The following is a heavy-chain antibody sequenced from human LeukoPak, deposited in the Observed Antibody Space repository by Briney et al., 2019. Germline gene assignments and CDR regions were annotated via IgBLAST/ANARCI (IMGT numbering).Heavy chain of an antibody. V-gene: IGHV5-51*01. J-gene: IGHJ4*02. CDR3: GASPSPTGTERYY. Sequence: GESLKISCKGSGYSFTKYWITWVRQMPGKGLEWMGIIYPDDSDARYSPSFQGQVTISVDKSISTVYLQWNSLKASDSAMYYCGASPSPTGTERYYWGQGTLVTVSS. CDR2: IYPDDSDA. CDR1: GYSFTKYW. D-gene: IGHD1-1*01.